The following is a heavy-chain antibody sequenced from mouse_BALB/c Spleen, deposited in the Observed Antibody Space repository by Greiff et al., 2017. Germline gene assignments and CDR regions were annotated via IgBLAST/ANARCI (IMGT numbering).Heavy chain of an antibody. V-gene: IGHV2-9*02. CDR3: ARDGDGNYGNWYFDV. J-gene: IGHJ1*01. CDR1: GFSLTSYG. D-gene: IGHD2-1*01. CDR2: IWAGGST. Sequence: VQLQESGPGLVAPSQSLSITCTVSGFSLTSYGVHWVRQPPGKGLEWLGVIWAGGSTNYNSALMSRLSISKDNSKSQVFLKMNSLQTDDTAMYYCARDGDGNYGNWYFDVWGAGTTVTVSS.